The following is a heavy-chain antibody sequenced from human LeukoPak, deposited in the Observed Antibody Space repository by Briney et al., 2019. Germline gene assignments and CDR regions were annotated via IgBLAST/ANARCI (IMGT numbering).Heavy chain of an antibody. V-gene: IGHV1-2*02. CDR3: ARDLSAPFGSGSYYRSLGY. J-gene: IGHJ4*02. CDR2: INPNSGGT. D-gene: IGHD3-10*01. CDR1: GYTFTGYY. Sequence: ASVKVSCNASGYTFTGYYMHWGRQAPGQGLEWMGWINPNSGGTNYAQKFQGRVTMTRDTSISTAYMELSRLRSDDTAVNYCARDLSAPFGSGSYYRSLGYWGQGTLVTVSS.